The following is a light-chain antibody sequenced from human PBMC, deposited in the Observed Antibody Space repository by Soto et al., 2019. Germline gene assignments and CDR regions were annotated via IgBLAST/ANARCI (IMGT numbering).Light chain of an antibody. J-gene: IGKJ1*01. V-gene: IGKV1D-16*01. CDR3: HQSNSYWP. CDR2: AAS. Sequence: DIQMTQHPLSVSASLGDRVTITCRASHCISSWLAWYQQKPGKAPTSLIYAASSLQSGVPSKFSGSGSGTDFTLTICSLQPEDFATYSCHQSNSYWPFGQGTKVDIK. CDR1: HCISSW.